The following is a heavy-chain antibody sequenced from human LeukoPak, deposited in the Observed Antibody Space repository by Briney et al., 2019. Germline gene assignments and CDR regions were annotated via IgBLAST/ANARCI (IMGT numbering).Heavy chain of an antibody. Sequence: GGSLRLSCTASGFTFGDYAMSWFRQAPGKGLEWVGFIRSKAYGGTTEYAASVKGRFTISRDDSKSIAYLQMNSLKTEDTAVYCCTRAPVVGPDNWFDPWGQGTLVTVSS. CDR1: GFTFGDYA. CDR2: IRSKAYGGTT. D-gene: IGHD2-2*01. J-gene: IGHJ5*02. CDR3: TRAPVVGPDNWFDP. V-gene: IGHV3-49*03.